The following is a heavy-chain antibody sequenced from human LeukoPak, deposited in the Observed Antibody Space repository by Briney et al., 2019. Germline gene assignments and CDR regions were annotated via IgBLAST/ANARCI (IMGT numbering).Heavy chain of an antibody. D-gene: IGHD6-19*01. CDR3: ATSSIAVAGTEGSDY. V-gene: IGHV1-2*06. CDR2: INPNSGGT. CDR1: GYTFTGYY. J-gene: IGHJ4*02. Sequence: ASVKVSCKASGYTFTGYYMHWVRQAPGQGLDWMGRINPNSGGTNYAQKFQGRVTMTRDTSISTAYMELSRLRSDDTAVYYCATSSIAVAGTEGSDYWGQGTLVTVSS.